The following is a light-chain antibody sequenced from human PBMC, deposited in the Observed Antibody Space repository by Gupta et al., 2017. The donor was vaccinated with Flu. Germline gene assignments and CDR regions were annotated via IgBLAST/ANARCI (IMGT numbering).Light chain of an antibody. CDR3: QQYDNWPPWT. V-gene: IGKV3-15*01. Sequence: EIVMTQSPATLSVSPGERATLSCRASQSVSSNLAWYQQKPGQAPSLLIYGASTRATGIPDRFSGSGSGTEFTLTISSRQSEDFAVYYCQQYDNWPPWTFGQGTTVEIK. J-gene: IGKJ1*01. CDR2: GAS. CDR1: QSVSSN.